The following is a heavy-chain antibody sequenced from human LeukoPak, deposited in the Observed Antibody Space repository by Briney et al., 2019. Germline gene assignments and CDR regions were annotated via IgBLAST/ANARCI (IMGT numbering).Heavy chain of an antibody. J-gene: IGHJ3*02. CDR2: ISGSGGST. V-gene: IGHV3-23*01. Sequence: GGSLRLSCAASGFTFSSYAMSWVRQAPGKGLEWVSAISGSGGSTYYADSVKGRFTISRDNSKNTLYLQMNSLRAEDTAVYYCAKDGGGYTIWGGGAFDIWGQGTMVTVSS. CDR1: GFTFSSYA. D-gene: IGHD3-16*01. CDR3: AKDGGGYTIWGGGAFDI.